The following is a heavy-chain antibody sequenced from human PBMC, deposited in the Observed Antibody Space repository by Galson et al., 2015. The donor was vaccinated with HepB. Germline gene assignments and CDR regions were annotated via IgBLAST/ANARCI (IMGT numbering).Heavy chain of an antibody. D-gene: IGHD5-18*01. CDR1: GASISSRLYY. Sequence: TLSLTCTVSGASISSRLYYWVWVRQPPEKGLEWIGSIYYTGNTYYKSSLKSRVTISADMSKNQFSLKVNSVTAADTAVYYCARAAGDSSTYANDYWGQGALGTVSS. CDR2: IYYTGNT. CDR3: ARAAGDSSTYANDY. V-gene: IGHV4-39*07. J-gene: IGHJ4*02.